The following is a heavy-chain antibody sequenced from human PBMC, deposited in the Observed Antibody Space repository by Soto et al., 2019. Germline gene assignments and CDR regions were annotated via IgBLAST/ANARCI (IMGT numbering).Heavy chain of an antibody. D-gene: IGHD2-15*01. V-gene: IGHV1-46*01. Sequence: GASVKVSCKASGYTFTSYYMHWVRQAPGQGLEWMGIINPSGGSTSYAQKFQGRVTMTRDTSTSTVYMELSSLRSEDTAVYYCARDRIRPNCSGGSCYPNDAFDIWGQGTMVTVSS. CDR1: GYTFTSYY. CDR3: ARDRIRPNCSGGSCYPNDAFDI. CDR2: INPSGGST. J-gene: IGHJ3*02.